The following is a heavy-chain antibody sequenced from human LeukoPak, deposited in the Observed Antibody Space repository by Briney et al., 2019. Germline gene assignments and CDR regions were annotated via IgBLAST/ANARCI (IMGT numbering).Heavy chain of an antibody. D-gene: IGHD1-1*01. V-gene: IGHV3-23*01. CDR2: ISGSGGST. CDR3: AKDRAGTTLYFDY. CDR1: GFTFSSYA. J-gene: IGHJ4*02. Sequence: GGSLRLSCAASGFTFSSYAMSWVRQAPGKGLEWVSAISGSGGSTYYADSVKGRFTISRDNSKNTLYLQMNSLRPEDTAVYYCAKDRAGTTLYFDYWGQGTLVTVSS.